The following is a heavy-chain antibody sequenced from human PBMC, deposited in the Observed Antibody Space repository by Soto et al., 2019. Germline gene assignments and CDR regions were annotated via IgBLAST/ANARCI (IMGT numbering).Heavy chain of an antibody. CDR1: GYSFTSYW. D-gene: IGHD6-6*01. J-gene: IGHJ6*02. CDR2: IYPGDSDT. V-gene: IGHV5-51*01. CDR3: ARLYSRSPFYYGMDV. Sequence: PXGSLKISGKGSGYSFTSYWIGWVRQMPGKGLEWMGIIYPGDSDTRYSPSFQGQVTISADKSISTAYLQWSSLKASDTAMYYCARLYSRSPFYYGMDVWGQGTTVTVSS.